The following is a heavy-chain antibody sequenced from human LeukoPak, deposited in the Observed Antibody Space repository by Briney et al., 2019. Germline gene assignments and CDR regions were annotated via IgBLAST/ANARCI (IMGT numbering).Heavy chain of an antibody. CDR2: IYYSGST. CDR3: ARVNGDYAEA. D-gene: IGHD4-17*01. CDR1: GGSISSGTYY. Sequence: NPSQTLSLTCTVSGGSISSGTYYWSWIRQHPGKGLEWIGYIYYSGSTYYNPSLKSRLTISVDTSKNQFSLKLSSVTAADTAVYYCARVNGDYAEAWGQGTLVTASS. V-gene: IGHV4-31*03. J-gene: IGHJ4*02.